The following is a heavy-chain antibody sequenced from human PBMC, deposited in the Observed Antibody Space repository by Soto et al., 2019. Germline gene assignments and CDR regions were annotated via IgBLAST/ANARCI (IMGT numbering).Heavy chain of an antibody. CDR2: IGLYHTLT. D-gene: IGHD3-10*02. CDR1: GYNFLDYG. J-gene: IGHJ4*02. CDR3: VIHVNPISLTH. V-gene: IGHV1-18*04. Sequence: QIQMVQSGAEVKKPGASVKVSCQTSGYNFLDYGIDWVRQAPGQDLQWMGWIGLYHTLTKYTPQFQDRVTITSDTSTRTVYMELRSLRSDDTATYYCVIHVNPISLTHWGPGTRITVSA.